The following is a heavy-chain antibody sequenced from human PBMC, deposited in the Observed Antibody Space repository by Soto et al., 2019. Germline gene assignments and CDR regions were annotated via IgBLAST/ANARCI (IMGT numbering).Heavy chain of an antibody. CDR1: GGSISSSSYY. J-gene: IGHJ4*02. CDR2: IYYSGST. Sequence: LSLTCTVSGGSISSSSYYWGWIRQPPGKGLEWIGSIYYSGSTYYNPSLKSRVTISVDTSKNQFSLKLSSVTAADTAVYYGARRSVRGDLLFDYWGQGTLVTVSS. D-gene: IGHD3-10*01. V-gene: IGHV4-39*01. CDR3: ARRSVRGDLLFDY.